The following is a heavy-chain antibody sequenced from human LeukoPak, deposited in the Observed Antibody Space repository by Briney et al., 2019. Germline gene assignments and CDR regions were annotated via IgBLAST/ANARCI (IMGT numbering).Heavy chain of an antibody. D-gene: IGHD5/OR15-5a*01. CDR1: GNDFSDFY. V-gene: IGHV1-2*02. CDR3: VTTSVTHTRDP. CDR2: INPHSRAT. J-gene: IGHJ5*02. Sequence: ASVTVSFTASGNDFSDFYFNWVRQAPGRGLERVGWINPHSRATHYAQRFRGRVTMEASISTGYMELNSLTSDDTAVYYCVTTSVTHTRDPWGQGTLVTVSS.